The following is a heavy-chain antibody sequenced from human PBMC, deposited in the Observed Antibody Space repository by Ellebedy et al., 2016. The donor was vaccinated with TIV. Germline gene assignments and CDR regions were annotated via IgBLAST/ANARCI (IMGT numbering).Heavy chain of an antibody. J-gene: IGHJ6*02. D-gene: IGHD3-10*01. CDR1: GYTFTGYG. CDR3: ARYSGSGTYYRNGMDV. V-gene: IGHV1-18*01. CDR2: ISAYNGNT. Sequence: AASVKVSCKASGYTFTGYGISWVRQAPGQGLEWMGWISAYNGNTNYAQKFQGRVTITADKSTSTAYMELSSLRSDDTAVYFCARYSGSGTYYRNGMDVWGQGTTVTVSS.